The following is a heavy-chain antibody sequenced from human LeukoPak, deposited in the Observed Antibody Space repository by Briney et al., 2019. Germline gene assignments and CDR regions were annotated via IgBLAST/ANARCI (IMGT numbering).Heavy chain of an antibody. CDR2: ITSDGSST. CDR1: GFTLNNYW. D-gene: IGHD5-12*01. J-gene: IGHJ4*02. V-gene: IGHV3-74*01. Sequence: GGSLRLSCAASGFTLNNYWMHWVRQVPGKGLVWVSRITSDGSSTNYADSVKGRFTISRDASRNTLYLQLNSLKTEDTALYYCTRIRGYSAYDFNYWGQGTLVTVSS. CDR3: TRIRGYSAYDFNY.